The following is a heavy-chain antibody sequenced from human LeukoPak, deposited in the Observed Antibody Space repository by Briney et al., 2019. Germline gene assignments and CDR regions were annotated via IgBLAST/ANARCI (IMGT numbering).Heavy chain of an antibody. J-gene: IGHJ4*02. CDR1: GLLFSNYG. Sequence: GGSLRLSCAASGLLFSNYGMHWVRQAPGKGLEWVAFIRDDGINKYHADSVKGRFTISRDNSKNTLYLQMNSLRAEDTAVYYCARDDCSSTSCTYHFDYWGQGTLVTVSS. CDR3: ARDDCSSTSCTYHFDY. V-gene: IGHV3-30*02. D-gene: IGHD2-2*01. CDR2: IRDDGINK.